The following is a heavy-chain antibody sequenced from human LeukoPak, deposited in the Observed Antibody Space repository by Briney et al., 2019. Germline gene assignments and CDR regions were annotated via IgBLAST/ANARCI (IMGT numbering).Heavy chain of an antibody. CDR1: GGSISSSSYD. D-gene: IGHD3-10*01. CDR2: IYYSGST. Sequence: SETLSLTCTVSGGSISSSSYDWGWIRQPPGKGLEWIGSIYYSGSTYYNPSLKSRVTISVDTSKNQFSLKLSSVTAADTAVYYCASNYGSGSYYTPRNWYFDVWGRGTLVTVSS. CDR3: ASNYGSGSYYTPRNWYFDV. J-gene: IGHJ2*01. V-gene: IGHV4-39*01.